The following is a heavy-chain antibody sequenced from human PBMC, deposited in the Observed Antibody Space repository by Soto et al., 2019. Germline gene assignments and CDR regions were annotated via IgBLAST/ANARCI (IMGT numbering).Heavy chain of an antibody. D-gene: IGHD6-13*01. V-gene: IGHV1-69*06. CDR1: GGTFSSYA. J-gene: IGHJ6*02. Sequence: SVKVSCKASGGTFSSYAISWVRQAPGQGLEWMGGIIPIFGTANYAQKFQGRVTITADKSTSTAYMELSSLRSEDTAVYYCATELPYTTRIAAAPKYYYYGMDVWGQGTTVTVS. CDR2: IIPIFGTA. CDR3: ATELPYTTRIAAAPKYYYYGMDV.